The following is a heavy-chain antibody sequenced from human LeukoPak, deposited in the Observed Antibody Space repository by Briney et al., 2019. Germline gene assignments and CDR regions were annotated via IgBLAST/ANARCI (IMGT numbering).Heavy chain of an antibody. CDR3: ARVSYYDSLDY. Sequence: ASVKVSCKASGYTFTGYYMHWVRPAPGQGLEWMGRINPNSGGTNYAQKFQGRVTMTRDTSISTAYMELSRLRSDDTAVYYCARVSYYDSLDYWGQGTLVTVSS. CDR1: GYTFTGYY. J-gene: IGHJ4*02. V-gene: IGHV1-2*06. D-gene: IGHD3-22*01. CDR2: INPNSGGT.